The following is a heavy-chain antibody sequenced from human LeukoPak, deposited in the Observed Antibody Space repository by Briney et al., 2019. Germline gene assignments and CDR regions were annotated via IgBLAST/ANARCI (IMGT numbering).Heavy chain of an antibody. CDR1: GYTFTSYG. CDR3: ARDLYSSSSEREYYFDY. Sequence: ASVKVSCKASGYTFTSYGISWVRQAPGQGLEWMGWISAYNGNTNYAQKLQGRVTMTTDTSTSTAYMELRSLRSDDTAVYYCARDLYSSSSEREYYFDYWGQGTLVTVSS. V-gene: IGHV1-18*01. D-gene: IGHD6-6*01. CDR2: ISAYNGNT. J-gene: IGHJ4*02.